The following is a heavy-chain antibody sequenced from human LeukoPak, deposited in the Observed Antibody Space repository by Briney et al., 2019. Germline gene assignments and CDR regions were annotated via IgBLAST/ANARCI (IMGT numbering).Heavy chain of an antibody. CDR2: IIPMSGTV. CDR3: ARETGYAYGRAPLDY. CDR1: GGTFSTFG. V-gene: IGHV1-69*06. J-gene: IGHJ4*02. D-gene: IGHD5-18*01. Sequence: ASVKVSCKASGGTFSTFGISWVRQAPGQGLEWMGGIIPMSGTVNNAQKFQGRVTITADKSTGTAYMELSSLRSDDTAVYYCARETGYAYGRAPLDYWGQGTLVTVSA.